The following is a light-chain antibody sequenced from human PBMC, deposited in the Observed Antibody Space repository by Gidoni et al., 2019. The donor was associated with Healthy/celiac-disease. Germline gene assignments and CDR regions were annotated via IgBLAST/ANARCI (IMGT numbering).Light chain of an antibody. V-gene: IGKV1-33*01. Sequence: DIQLTQSPSSLSASVGDRVTITCQARQDISNYLNWYQQKPGKAPKLLIYDASNFETGVPSRFSGSGSGTDFTFTISSLQPEDSATYYCQQYDNLPLTFGGGTKVEIK. CDR1: QDISNY. J-gene: IGKJ4*01. CDR3: QQYDNLPLT. CDR2: DAS.